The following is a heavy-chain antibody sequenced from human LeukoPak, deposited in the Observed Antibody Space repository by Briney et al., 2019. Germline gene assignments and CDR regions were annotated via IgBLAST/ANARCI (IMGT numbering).Heavy chain of an antibody. CDR2: INHSGST. CDR3: ATLGEYYDSSGYYYN. CDR1: GESFSGYY. D-gene: IGHD3-22*01. J-gene: IGHJ4*02. Sequence: SETLSLTCAVYGESFSGYYWSWISQPPGKGLEWIGEINHSGSTYYNPSLKSRVTISVDSSKNQFSLKLTSVTAADTAVYYCATLGEYYDSSGYYYNWGQGTLVTVSS. V-gene: IGHV4-34*01.